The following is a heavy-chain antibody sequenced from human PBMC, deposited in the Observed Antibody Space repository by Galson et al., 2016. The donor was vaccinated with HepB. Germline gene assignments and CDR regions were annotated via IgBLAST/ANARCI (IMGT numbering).Heavy chain of an antibody. CDR1: GFSLGTYG. CDR3: AKDRGGIPLWGLHGMDV. Sequence: SLRLSCAASGFSLGTYGMNWVRQAPGKGLEWVAFTWYDGSIEYYADSVQGRFSNSRDKYKNTLYLEMNSLRAEDTGVYFFAKDRGGIPLWGLHGMDVWGQGTLVSVSS. V-gene: IGHV3-33*03. CDR2: TWYDGSIE. J-gene: IGHJ6*01. D-gene: IGHD3-16*01.